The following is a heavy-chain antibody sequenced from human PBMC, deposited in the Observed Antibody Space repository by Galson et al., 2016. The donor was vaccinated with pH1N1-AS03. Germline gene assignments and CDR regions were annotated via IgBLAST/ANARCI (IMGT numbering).Heavy chain of an antibody. V-gene: IGHV3-21*01. CDR3: ARDDSSSWDRYYYYGMDV. J-gene: IGHJ6*02. D-gene: IGHD6-13*01. Sequence: SLRLSCAASGFTFSGYTMGWVRQAPGKGLEWVSFISSSSTYIYYADSLKGRFTISRDNAKNSLYLQMNSLRVEDTAVYYCARDDSSSWDRYYYYGMDVWGQGTTVTESS. CDR1: GFTFSGYT. CDR2: ISSSSTYI.